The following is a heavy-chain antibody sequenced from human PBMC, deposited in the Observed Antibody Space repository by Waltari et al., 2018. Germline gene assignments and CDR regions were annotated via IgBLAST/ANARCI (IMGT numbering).Heavy chain of an antibody. V-gene: IGHV1-46*01. CDR1: EYTFTSSY. CDR2: INPSGGSK. CDR3: ALDTGALWMDV. D-gene: IGHD2-21*01. Sequence: QVQLVQSGAEVKKPGASVKISCKTSEYTFTSSYIHWVRQAPGQGLEWMGIINPSGGSKIYAQKFQGRVTMTRDTSTSTVYMELSSLRSDDTAVYYCALDTGALWMDVWGQGTTVTVSS. J-gene: IGHJ6*02.